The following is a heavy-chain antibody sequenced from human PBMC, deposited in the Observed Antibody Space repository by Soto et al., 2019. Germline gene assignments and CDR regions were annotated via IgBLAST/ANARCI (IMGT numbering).Heavy chain of an antibody. J-gene: IGHJ5*02. V-gene: IGHV6-1*01. D-gene: IGHD3-22*01. CDR2: TYYRSKWYN. CDR3: ARADYHILGYYYDSSGYHEDWFDP. Sequence: PSQTLSLTCAISGDSVSSNSAAWNWIRQSPSRGLEWLGRTYYRSKWYNDYAVSVKSRITINPDTSKNQFSLQLNSVTPEDTAVYYCARADYHILGYYYDSSGYHEDWFDPWGQGILVTVSS. CDR1: GDSVSSNSAA.